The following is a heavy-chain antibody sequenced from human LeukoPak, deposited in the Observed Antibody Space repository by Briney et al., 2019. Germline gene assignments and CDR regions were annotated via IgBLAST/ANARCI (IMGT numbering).Heavy chain of an antibody. CDR2: FSRSGPDT. V-gene: IGHV3-23*01. D-gene: IGHD6-13*01. Sequence: GGSLRLSCADSGFTFSNFPMSWVRQAPGKGPEWVSTFSRSGPDTYYADSVKGRFTIFRDNSKNTLYLQMNSLRAEDTAVYYCAKGSLGSWYYFDYWGQGTLVTVSS. CDR1: GFTFSNFP. CDR3: AKGSLGSWYYFDY. J-gene: IGHJ4*02.